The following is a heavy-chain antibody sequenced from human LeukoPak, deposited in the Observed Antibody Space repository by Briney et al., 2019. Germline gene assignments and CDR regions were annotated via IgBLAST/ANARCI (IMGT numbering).Heavy chain of an antibody. V-gene: IGHV3-33*06. Sequence: GGSLRLSCAASGFTFSSYGMHWVRQAPGKGLERVAVIWYVGSNKYYADSVKGRFTISRDNSKNTLYLQMNSLRAEDTAVYYCAKGTYYYDSSGYNRFDYWGQGTLVTVSS. D-gene: IGHD3-22*01. CDR1: GFTFSSYG. J-gene: IGHJ4*02. CDR3: AKGTYYYDSSGYNRFDY. CDR2: IWYVGSNK.